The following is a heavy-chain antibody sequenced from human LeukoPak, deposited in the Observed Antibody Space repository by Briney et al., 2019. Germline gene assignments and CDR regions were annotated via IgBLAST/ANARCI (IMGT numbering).Heavy chain of an antibody. CDR1: GGTFSSYA. D-gene: IGHD3-3*01. Sequence: ASVKVSCKASGGTFSSYAISWVRQAPGQGLEWMGGIIPIFGTANYAQKFQGRVTITTDESTSTAYMELSSLRSEDTAVYYCASCTGYDFWSGYRFDYWGQGTLVTVSS. CDR3: ASCTGYDFWSGYRFDY. V-gene: IGHV1-69*05. J-gene: IGHJ4*02. CDR2: IIPIFGTA.